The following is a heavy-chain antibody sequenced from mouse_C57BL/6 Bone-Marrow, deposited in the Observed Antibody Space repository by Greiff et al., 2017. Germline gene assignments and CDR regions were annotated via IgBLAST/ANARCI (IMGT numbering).Heavy chain of an antibody. D-gene: IGHD2-4*01. CDR2: IHPNSGST. CDR3: ASRGYYDYAGYYFDK. V-gene: IGHV1-64*01. Sequence: VQLQQPVAELVKPGASVKLSCKASGYTFTSYWMHWVKQRPGQGLEWIGMIHPNSGSTHYNEKFKSNATMTVDTSSSTAYMQRSSLTSEDSAVYYCASRGYYDYAGYYFDKWGEGATLRVSS. J-gene: IGHJ2*01. CDR1: GYTFTSYW.